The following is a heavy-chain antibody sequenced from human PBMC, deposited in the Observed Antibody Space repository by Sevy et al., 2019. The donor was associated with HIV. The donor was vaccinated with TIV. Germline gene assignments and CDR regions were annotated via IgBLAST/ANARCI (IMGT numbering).Heavy chain of an antibody. CDR3: ARGGPSVAVIDYYYYMDV. V-gene: IGHV3-30-3*01. J-gene: IGHJ6*03. CDR1: GFTFSSYA. D-gene: IGHD2-15*01. Sequence: GGSLRLSCAASGFTFSSYAMDWVRQAPGKGLEWVAVISYDGSNKYYADSVKGRFTISRDNSKNTLYLQMNSLRAEDTAVYYCARGGPSVAVIDYYYYMDVWGKGTTVTVSS. CDR2: ISYDGSNK.